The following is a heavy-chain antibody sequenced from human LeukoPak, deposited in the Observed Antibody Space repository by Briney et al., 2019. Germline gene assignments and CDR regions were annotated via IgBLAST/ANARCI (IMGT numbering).Heavy chain of an antibody. CDR2: IYHSGST. CDR1: GGSISSSNW. CDR3: ARWDPGYSSGWLDY. V-gene: IGHV4-4*02. D-gene: IGHD6-19*01. Sequence: SETLSLTCAVSGGSISSSNWWSWVRQPPGKGLEWIGEIYHSGSTNYNPSLKSRVTISVGKSKNQFSLKLSSMTAADTAVYYCARWDPGYSSGWLDYWGQGTLVTVSS. J-gene: IGHJ4*02.